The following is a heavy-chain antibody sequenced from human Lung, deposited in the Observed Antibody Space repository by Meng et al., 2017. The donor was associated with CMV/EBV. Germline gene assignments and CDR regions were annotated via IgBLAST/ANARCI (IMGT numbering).Heavy chain of an antibody. D-gene: IGHD1-14*01. CDR2: VVYSGTT. Sequence: QLRLQECGPGLVKPAETLTLTCTVSGGSIRISSYYWAWIRQPPGEGLEWIGSVVYSGTTYYTSSLKSRVSISVDTSKNQFSLKLSSVTAADTAVYYCARHHHSPSFDYWGQGTLVTVSS. CDR3: ARHHHSPSFDY. J-gene: IGHJ4*02. CDR1: GGSIRISSYY. V-gene: IGHV4-39*01.